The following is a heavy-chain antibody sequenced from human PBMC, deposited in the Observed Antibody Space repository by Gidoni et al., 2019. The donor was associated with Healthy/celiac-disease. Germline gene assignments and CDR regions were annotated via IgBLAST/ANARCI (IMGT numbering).Heavy chain of an antibody. J-gene: IGHJ4*02. Sequence: QVQLQESGPGLVKPSETLSLTCTVSGGSISSYYWSWIRQPPGKGLEWIGYIYYSGSTNYNPSLKSRVTISVDTSKNQFSLKLSSVTAADTAVYYCARGSSYGGNFDYWGQGTLVTVSS. D-gene: IGHD1-26*01. V-gene: IGHV4-59*01. CDR3: ARGSSYGGNFDY. CDR2: IYYSGST. CDR1: GGSISSYY.